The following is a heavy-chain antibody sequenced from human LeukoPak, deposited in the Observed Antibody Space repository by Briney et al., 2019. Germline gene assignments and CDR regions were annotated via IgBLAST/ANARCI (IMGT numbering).Heavy chain of an antibody. V-gene: IGHV4-4*07. D-gene: IGHD6-13*01. CDR2: IYTSGST. J-gene: IGHJ3*02. Sequence: PSETLSLTCTVSGGSISSYYWSWIRQPAGKGLEWIGRIYTSGSTNYNPSLKSRVTMSVGTSKNQFSLKLSSVTAADTAVYYCAREDSSSWDDAFDIWGQGTMVTVSS. CDR1: GGSISSYY. CDR3: AREDSSSWDDAFDI.